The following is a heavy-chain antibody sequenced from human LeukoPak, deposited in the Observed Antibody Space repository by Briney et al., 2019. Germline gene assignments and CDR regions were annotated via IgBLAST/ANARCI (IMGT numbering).Heavy chain of an antibody. CDR1: GGSISSYY. J-gene: IGHJ5*02. CDR3: AREIYSPVAGNWFDP. CDR2: IYTSGST. V-gene: IGHV4-4*07. D-gene: IGHD6-19*01. Sequence: SETLSLTCTVSGGSISSYYWSWIRQPAGKGLEWIGRIYTSGSTNYNPSLKSRVTMSVDTSKNQFSLKLSSVTAADTAVNYCAREIYSPVAGNWFDPWGQGTLVTVSS.